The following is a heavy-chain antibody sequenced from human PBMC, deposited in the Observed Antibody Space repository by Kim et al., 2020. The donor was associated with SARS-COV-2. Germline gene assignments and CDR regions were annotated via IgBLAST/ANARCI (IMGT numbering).Heavy chain of an antibody. V-gene: IGHV3-30*04. Sequence: GGSLRLSCAASGFTFSSYAMHWVRQAPGKGLEWVAVITHDGSNKYYADSVKGRFTISRDNSKNTLYLQMNSLRAEDTAVYYCARDGFTSNSQITIIVLVIGCYFDYWGQGTLVTVSS. J-gene: IGHJ4*02. CDR3: ARDGFTSNSQITIIVLVIGCYFDY. CDR2: ITHDGSNK. D-gene: IGHD3-22*01. CDR1: GFTFSSYA.